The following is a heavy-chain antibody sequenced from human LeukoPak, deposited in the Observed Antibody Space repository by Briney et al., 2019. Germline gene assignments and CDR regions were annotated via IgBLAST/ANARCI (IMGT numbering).Heavy chain of an antibody. D-gene: IGHD5-18*01. J-gene: IGHJ4*02. CDR2: IYSGGST. V-gene: IGHV3-66*02. CDR1: GFTVSSNY. CDR3: ARFTALGYFDY. Sequence: PGGSPSLSCAASGFTVSSNYMSWVRQAPGKGLEWVSVIYSGGSTYYADSVKGRFTISRDNSKNTLYLQMNSLRAEDTAVYYCARFTALGYFDYWGQGTLVTVSS.